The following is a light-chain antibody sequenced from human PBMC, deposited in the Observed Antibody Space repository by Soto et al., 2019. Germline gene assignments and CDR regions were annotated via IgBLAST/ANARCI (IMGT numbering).Light chain of an antibody. J-gene: IGKJ1*01. CDR3: HQDFNLPWT. CDR2: GAS. Sequence: EIVLPQSPGTLSLSPGERATLSCRASQSVSSSYLAWYQQKPGQAPRLLIYGASSRATGIPDRFSGSGSGTDFTLTISSLQPEDFAVYFCHQDFNLPWTFGQGTKVDIK. CDR1: QSVSSSY. V-gene: IGKV3-20*01.